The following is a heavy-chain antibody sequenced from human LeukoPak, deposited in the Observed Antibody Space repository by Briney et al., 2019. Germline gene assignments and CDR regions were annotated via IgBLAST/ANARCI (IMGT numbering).Heavy chain of an antibody. V-gene: IGHV3-30*04. Sequence: GGSLRLSCAASGFTFSSYAMHWVRQAPGKGLEWVAVISYDGSNKYYADSVKGRFTTSRDNSKNTLYLQMNSLRAEDTAVYYCARGRGQLWSSFDYWGQGTLVTVSS. CDR3: ARGRGQLWSSFDY. D-gene: IGHD5-18*01. J-gene: IGHJ4*02. CDR1: GFTFSSYA. CDR2: ISYDGSNK.